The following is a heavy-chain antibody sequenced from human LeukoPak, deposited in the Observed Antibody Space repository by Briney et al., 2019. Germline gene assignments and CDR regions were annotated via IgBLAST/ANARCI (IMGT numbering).Heavy chain of an antibody. D-gene: IGHD2-15*01. CDR3: ARDYGGAPDIVVVVAADY. CDR1: GYTFTSYG. CDR2: ISAYNGNT. Sequence: ASVKVSCKASGYTFTSYGISWVRQAPGQGLEWMGWISAYNGNTNYAQKLQGRVTMTTDTSTSTAYMELRSLRSDDTAVYYCARDYGGAPDIVVVVAADYWGQGTLVTVSS. V-gene: IGHV1-18*01. J-gene: IGHJ4*02.